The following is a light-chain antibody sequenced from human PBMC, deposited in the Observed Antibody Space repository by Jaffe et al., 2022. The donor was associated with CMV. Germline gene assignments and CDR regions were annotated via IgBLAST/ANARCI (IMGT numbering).Light chain of an antibody. Sequence: DIQMTQSPSSLSASIGDRVTITCRASQGISNYLAWYQQKPGKVPKLLMYAASTLQSGVPSRFSGSGSGTDFTLTITSLQPEDVATYYCQNYNSAPLFGPGTKVDVK. J-gene: IGKJ3*01. CDR2: AAS. CDR1: QGISNY. CDR3: QNYNSAPL. V-gene: IGKV1-27*01.